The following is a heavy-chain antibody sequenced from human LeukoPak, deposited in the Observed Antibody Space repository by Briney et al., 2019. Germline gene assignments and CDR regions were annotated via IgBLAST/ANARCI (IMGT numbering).Heavy chain of an antibody. CDR3: AKFLSNPENFDY. V-gene: IGHV3-23*01. CDR1: GSTFSSYA. J-gene: IGHJ4*02. Sequence: GGSLRLSCAASGSTFSSYAMSWVRQAPGKGLEWVSAISGSGGSTYYADSVKGRFTISRDNSKNTLYLQMNSLRAEDTAVYYCAKFLSNPENFDYWGQGTLVTVSS. CDR2: ISGSGGST.